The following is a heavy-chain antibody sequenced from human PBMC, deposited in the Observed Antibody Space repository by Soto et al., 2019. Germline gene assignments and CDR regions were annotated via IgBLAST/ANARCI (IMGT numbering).Heavy chain of an antibody. CDR2: ISWNGAAT. Sequence: EAQLVESGGGLVQPGRSLRLSCVASGFTFDDYAIHWVRQAPGKGPEWVSGISWNGAATGYADSVKGRFTISRDNAQNSLYLQMSSLRTEDTAIYYCANLPLYGSGFDCWGQGTLVTVSS. D-gene: IGHD3-10*01. CDR3: ANLPLYGSGFDC. V-gene: IGHV3-9*01. J-gene: IGHJ4*02. CDR1: GFTFDDYA.